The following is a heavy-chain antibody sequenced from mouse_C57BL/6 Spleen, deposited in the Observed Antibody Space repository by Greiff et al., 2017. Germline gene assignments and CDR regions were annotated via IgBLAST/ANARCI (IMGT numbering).Heavy chain of an antibody. Sequence: QVQLQQSGPELVKPGASVKISCKASGYAFSSSWMNWVKQRPGKGLEWIGRIYPGDGDTNYNGKFKGKATLTADKSSSTAYMQLSSLTSEDSAVYFCAHSNLYAMDYWGQGTSVTVSS. J-gene: IGHJ4*01. CDR1: GYAFSSSW. V-gene: IGHV1-82*01. CDR2: IYPGDGDT. D-gene: IGHD2-5*01. CDR3: AHSNLYAMDY.